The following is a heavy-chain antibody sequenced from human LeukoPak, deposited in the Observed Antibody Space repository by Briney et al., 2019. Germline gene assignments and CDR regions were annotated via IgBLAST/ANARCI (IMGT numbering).Heavy chain of an antibody. CDR3: ARDRVAAAGTNWFDP. V-gene: IGHV3-7*03. CDR2: IKQDGSEK. CDR1: GFTFSSYA. Sequence: GALRLSCAASGFTFSSYAMSWVRQAPGKGLEWVANIKQDGSEKYYVDSVKGRFTISRDNAKNSLYLQMNSLRAEDTAVYYCARDRVAAAGTNWFDPWGQGTLVTVSS. J-gene: IGHJ5*02. D-gene: IGHD6-13*01.